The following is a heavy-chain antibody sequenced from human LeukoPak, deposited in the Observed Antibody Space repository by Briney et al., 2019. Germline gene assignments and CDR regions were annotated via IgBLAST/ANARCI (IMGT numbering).Heavy chain of an antibody. Sequence: SETLSLTCAVYGGSFSGYYWRWSWIRQPPGKGLEWIGEINHSGSTNYSPSLESRVTISVDTSKNQFSLRLSSVTAADTAVYYCASQRAGGYNYWYFDVWGRGTLVTVSS. CDR2: INHSGST. D-gene: IGHD5-24*01. V-gene: IGHV4-34*01. CDR3: ASQRAGGYNYWYFDV. CDR1: GGSFSGYY. J-gene: IGHJ2*01.